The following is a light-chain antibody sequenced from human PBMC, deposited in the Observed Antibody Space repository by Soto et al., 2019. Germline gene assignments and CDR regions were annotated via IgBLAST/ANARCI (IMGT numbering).Light chain of an antibody. V-gene: IGKV1-39*01. CDR1: QSISNY. CDR2: AAS. J-gene: IGKJ1*01. CDR3: QQSYSTPWT. Sequence: DIQMTQSPSSLSASVGDRVTITCRASQSISNYLNWYQQKPGKAPELLIYAASSLQSVVPSRFTGSESGTDFTLTISSLQPEDFATYSYQQSYSTPWTFGQRTKVEIK.